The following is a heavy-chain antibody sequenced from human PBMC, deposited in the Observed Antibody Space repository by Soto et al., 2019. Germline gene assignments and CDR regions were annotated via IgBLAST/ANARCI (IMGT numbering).Heavy chain of an antibody. Sequence: QVQLVQSGAEVKKPGSSVKVSCKASRGTFSSYAISWVRQAPGQGLEWMGGIIPIIGTANYAQKFQGRVTITADESLSTAYMELSSLRSEDTAVYYCAREVVVAATQWFDPWGQGTLVTVSS. J-gene: IGHJ5*02. V-gene: IGHV1-69*12. CDR3: AREVVVAATQWFDP. CDR2: IIPIIGTA. D-gene: IGHD2-15*01. CDR1: RGTFSSYA.